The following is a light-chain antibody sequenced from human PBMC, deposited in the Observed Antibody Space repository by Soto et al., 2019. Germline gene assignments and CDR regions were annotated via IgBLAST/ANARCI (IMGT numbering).Light chain of an antibody. J-gene: IGLJ1*01. CDR3: CSYTRSGTLI. CDR1: SGDIGDYNY. CDR2: DVS. Sequence: QSALTQPASVSGSPGQSITISCVGTSGDIGDYNYVSWYQQHPGKVPKVIIYDVSNRPSGVSYRLSGTKSGNTASLTVSGLQAEDEADYYCCSYTRSGTLIFGTGTKLTV. V-gene: IGLV2-14*01.